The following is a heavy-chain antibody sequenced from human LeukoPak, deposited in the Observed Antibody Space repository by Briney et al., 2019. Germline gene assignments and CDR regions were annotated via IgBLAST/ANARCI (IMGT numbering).Heavy chain of an antibody. D-gene: IGHD4-17*01. CDR2: ISWNSSSM. V-gene: IGHV3-9*01. CDR1: GFTFDDYA. J-gene: IGHJ2*01. Sequence: GGSLRLSCAASGFTFDDYAMHWVRQAPGKGLEWVSGISWNSSSMGYADSVKGRFTISRDNAKNSLYLQVNSLRAEDTALYYCAKDNYGDYVPLRYFDLWGRGTLVTVSS. CDR3: AKDNYGDYVPLRYFDL.